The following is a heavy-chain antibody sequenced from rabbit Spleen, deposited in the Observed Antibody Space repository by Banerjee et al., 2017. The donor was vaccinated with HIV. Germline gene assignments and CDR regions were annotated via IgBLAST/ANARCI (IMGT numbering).Heavy chain of an antibody. Sequence: ELVESGGGLVQPGGSLKLSCKASRFDFSTYSMSWVRQAPGKGLEWIACINAITGKAVYASWAKGRFTFSKTSSTTVTLQMTSLTAADTATYFCARDLVAVIGWNFSLWGPGTLVTVS. CDR1: RFDFSTYS. V-gene: IGHV1S45*01. CDR3: ARDLVAVIGWNFSL. J-gene: IGHJ4*01. CDR2: INAITGKA. D-gene: IGHD1-1*01.